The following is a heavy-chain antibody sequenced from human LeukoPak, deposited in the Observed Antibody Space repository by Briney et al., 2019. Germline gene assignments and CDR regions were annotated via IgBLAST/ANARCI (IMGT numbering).Heavy chain of an antibody. Sequence: GGSLRLSCAASGFTFSSYSMNWVRQAPGKGLEWVSYIGSSSSTIYYADFVKGRFTISRDNAKNSLYLQMNSLRAEDTAVYYCARGIRYFEAFDIWGQGTMVTVSS. CDR3: ARGIRYFEAFDI. J-gene: IGHJ3*02. CDR1: GFTFSSYS. D-gene: IGHD3-9*01. V-gene: IGHV3-48*01. CDR2: IGSSSSTI.